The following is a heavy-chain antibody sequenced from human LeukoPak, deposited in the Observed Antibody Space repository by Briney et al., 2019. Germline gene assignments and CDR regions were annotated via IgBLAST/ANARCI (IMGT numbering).Heavy chain of an antibody. CDR3: ARDRFLEWVLPIDY. CDR1: GFTVSDYY. Sequence: GGSLRLSCAASGFTVSDYYMMWIRQAPGKGLEWVSYISSSGDTIYYAGSVKGRFTISRDNAKSSLYLQMNSLRAEDTAVYYCARDRFLEWVLPIDYWGQGTLVTVSS. J-gene: IGHJ4*02. D-gene: IGHD3-3*01. V-gene: IGHV3-11*01. CDR2: ISSSGDTI.